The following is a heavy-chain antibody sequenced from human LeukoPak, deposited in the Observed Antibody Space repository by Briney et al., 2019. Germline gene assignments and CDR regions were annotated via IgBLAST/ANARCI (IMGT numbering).Heavy chain of an antibody. Sequence: GASVKVSCKASGYTFTSYGIIWVRQAPGQGLEWMRWISAYNGNTNYAQKLQGRVTMTTDTSTSTAYMELRSLRSDDTAVYYCARGIYYESPAYFDYWGQGTLVTVSS. D-gene: IGHD3-22*01. CDR1: GYTFTSYG. V-gene: IGHV1-18*01. CDR2: ISAYNGNT. J-gene: IGHJ4*02. CDR3: ARGIYYESPAYFDY.